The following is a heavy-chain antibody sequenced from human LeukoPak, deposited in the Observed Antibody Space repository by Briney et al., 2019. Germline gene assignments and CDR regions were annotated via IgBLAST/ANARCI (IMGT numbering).Heavy chain of an antibody. J-gene: IGHJ6*03. D-gene: IGHD2-15*01. CDR2: IYYSGST. CDR3: ARSRIGKLSYYYMDV. Sequence: PWETLSLTCTVSGGSLSSHYWSWIRQPPGKGLEWIGYIYYSGSTNYNPSLKSRVTISVDTSKNQFSLKLSSVTAADTAVYYCARSRIGKLSYYYMDVWGKGSTVTVSS. CDR1: GGSLSSHY. V-gene: IGHV4-59*11.